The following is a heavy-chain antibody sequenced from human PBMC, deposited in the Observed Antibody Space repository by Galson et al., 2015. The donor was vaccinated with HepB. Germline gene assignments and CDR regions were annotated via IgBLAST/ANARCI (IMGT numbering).Heavy chain of an antibody. CDR1: GFTFSAYT. V-gene: IGHV3-21*01. J-gene: IGHJ4*02. CDR2: ISRSSNYI. D-gene: IGHD2-8*01. Sequence: SLRLSCAASGFTFSAYTMNWVRQAPGKGLEWVSSISRSSNYIYYADSVKGRFTISKDNAKNSLYLQMNSLRADDTAVYYCTRDQIGLIRGAFDYWGQGTHVTVSS. CDR3: TRDQIGLIRGAFDY.